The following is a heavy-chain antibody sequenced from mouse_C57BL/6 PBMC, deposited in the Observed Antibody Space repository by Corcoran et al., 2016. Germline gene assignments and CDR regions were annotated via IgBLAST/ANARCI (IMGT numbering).Heavy chain of an antibody. Sequence: QIQLVQSEPELKKPGETVKISCKASGYTFTTYGMSWVKQAPGKGLKWMGWINTYSGVPTYADDFKGRFAFSLETSASTAYLQINNLKNEDTATYFCASHYYGSSYWYFDVWGTGTTVTVPS. V-gene: IGHV9-3*01. CDR1: GYTFTTYG. D-gene: IGHD1-1*01. CDR3: ASHYYGSSYWYFDV. CDR2: INTYSGVP. J-gene: IGHJ1*03.